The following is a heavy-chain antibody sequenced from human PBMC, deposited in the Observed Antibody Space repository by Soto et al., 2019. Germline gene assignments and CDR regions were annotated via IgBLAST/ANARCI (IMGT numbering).Heavy chain of an antibody. Sequence: QGQLQESGPGLVRPSETLSLTCTVSGASITSYYWSWIRQSSGKGLEWIGYIHYSGSTNYNPSLETRVTLSIDKPESPFSLRLRSVTAADTAVYYCARLDYYYYLAVWGKGTAVTVSS. V-gene: IGHV4-59*08. CDR1: GASITSYY. J-gene: IGHJ6*03. CDR3: ARLDYYYYLAV. CDR2: IHYSGST.